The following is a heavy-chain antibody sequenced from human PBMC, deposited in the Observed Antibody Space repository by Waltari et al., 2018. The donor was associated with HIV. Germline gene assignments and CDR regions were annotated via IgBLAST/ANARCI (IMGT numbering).Heavy chain of an antibody. J-gene: IGHJ4*02. CDR3: AREPMFHYYGSGSYPHFDY. Sequence: QVQLVQSGAEVKKPGASVKVSCKASGYTFTSYAMHWVRQAPGQRLEWMGWINAGNGNTKYSQKFQGRVTITRDTSASTAYMELSSLRSEDTAVYYCAREPMFHYYGSGSYPHFDYWGQGTLVTVSS. CDR2: INAGNGNT. D-gene: IGHD3-10*01. CDR1: GYTFTSYA. V-gene: IGHV1-3*01.